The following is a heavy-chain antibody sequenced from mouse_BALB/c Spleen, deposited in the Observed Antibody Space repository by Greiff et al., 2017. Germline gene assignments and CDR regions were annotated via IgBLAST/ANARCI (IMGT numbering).Heavy chain of an antibody. V-gene: IGHV1-7*01. J-gene: IGHJ2*01. CDR1: GYTFTSYW. Sequence: VQLQQSGAELAKPGASVKMSCKASGYTFTSYWMHWVKQRPGQGLEWIGYINPSTGYTEYNQKFKDKATLTADKSSSTAYMQLSSLTSEDSAVYYCARWGYYSLEDDWGQGTTLTVSS. D-gene: IGHD6-2*01. CDR3: ARWGYYSLEDD. CDR2: INPSTGYT.